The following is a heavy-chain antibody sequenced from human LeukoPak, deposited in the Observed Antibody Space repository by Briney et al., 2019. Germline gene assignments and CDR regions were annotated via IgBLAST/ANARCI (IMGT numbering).Heavy chain of an antibody. CDR1: GYTFTSYG. J-gene: IGHJ4*02. Sequence: ASVKLSCKASGYTFTSYGMSWVRQAPGKGLEWMGGISAYNGNTNYAQKLQGRVTMTTDTSTSTAYMELRSLRSDDTAVYYCARDGSRIAVAGTSMGDWGQGTLVTVSS. V-gene: IGHV1-18*01. CDR2: ISAYNGNT. CDR3: ARDGSRIAVAGTSMGD. D-gene: IGHD6-19*01.